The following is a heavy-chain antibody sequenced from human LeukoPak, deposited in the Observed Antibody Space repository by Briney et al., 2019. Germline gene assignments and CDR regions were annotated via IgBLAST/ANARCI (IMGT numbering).Heavy chain of an antibody. CDR3: AKPKQLGGFDY. CDR2: IYYSGST. Sequence: KSSETLSLTCTVSGGSISSSSYYWGWIRQPPGKGLEWIGSIYYSGSTYYNPSLKGRITISVDTSKNQFSLKLSSVTAADTAVYYCAKPKQLGGFDYWGQGTLVTVSS. D-gene: IGHD6-6*01. CDR1: GGSISSSSYY. V-gene: IGHV4-39*01. J-gene: IGHJ4*02.